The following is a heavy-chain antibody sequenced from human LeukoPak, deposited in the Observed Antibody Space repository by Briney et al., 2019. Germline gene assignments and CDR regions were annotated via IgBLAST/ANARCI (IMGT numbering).Heavy chain of an antibody. CDR1: GGSISSYY. V-gene: IGHV4-59*01. Sequence: KTSETLSLTCTVSGGSISSYYWSWIRQPPGKGLEWIGNIYDRGSTKYNPSLMSRVTISVDTPKNQFSLRLSPVTAADTAVYYCARGRTFDNWGQGTLVTVSS. J-gene: IGHJ4*02. CDR3: ARGRTFDN. CDR2: IYDRGST.